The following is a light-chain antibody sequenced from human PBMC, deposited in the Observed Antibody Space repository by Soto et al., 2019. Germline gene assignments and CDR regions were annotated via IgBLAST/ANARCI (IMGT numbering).Light chain of an antibody. J-gene: IGKJ1*01. Sequence: IHMAQSPSSLSASLGDRVTITFRASERINNYLNWYQQKPGRSPKLLIYSASSLQSGVPSRFSGSGSGTDFTLTISSLQHEDFATYYCQQSYSIPWTFGQGTKV. V-gene: IGKV1-39*01. CDR3: QQSYSIPWT. CDR1: ERINNY. CDR2: SAS.